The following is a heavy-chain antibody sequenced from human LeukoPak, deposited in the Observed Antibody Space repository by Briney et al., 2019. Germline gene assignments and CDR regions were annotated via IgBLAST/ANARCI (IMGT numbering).Heavy chain of an antibody. CDR1: GFTFSSYA. CDR3: ARDYRITYYYYYGMDV. CDR2: ISYDGSNK. V-gene: IGHV3-30-3*01. Sequence: GGSLRLSCAASGFTFSSYAMHWVRQAPGKGLEWVAVISYDGSNKYYADSVKGRFTISRDNSKNTLYLQMNSLRAEDTAVCYSARDYRITYYYYYGMDVWGQGTTVTVSS. D-gene: IGHD5-24*01. J-gene: IGHJ6*02.